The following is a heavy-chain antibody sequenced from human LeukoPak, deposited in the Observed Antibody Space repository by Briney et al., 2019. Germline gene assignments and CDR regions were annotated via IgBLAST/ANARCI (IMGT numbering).Heavy chain of an antibody. Sequence: GGSLRLSCAASGFTFSSYGMHWVRQAPGKGLEWVAVISYDGSNKYYADSVKGRFTISRDNSKNTLYLQMNSLRAEDTAVYYCAKDYVRYCSGGSCYAPGYWGQGTLVTVSS. CDR1: GFTFSSYG. J-gene: IGHJ4*02. CDR2: ISYDGSNK. D-gene: IGHD2-15*01. CDR3: AKDYVRYCSGGSCYAPGY. V-gene: IGHV3-30*18.